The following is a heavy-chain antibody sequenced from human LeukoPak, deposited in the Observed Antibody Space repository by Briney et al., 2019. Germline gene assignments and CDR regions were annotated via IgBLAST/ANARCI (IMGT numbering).Heavy chain of an antibody. CDR1: GFTFSAYS. Sequence: GGSLRLSCAASGFTFSAYSMNWVRQAPGKGLEWVSSITETSHVYYAESVKGRFTISRDNAKNSLFLQVSSLRAEDTAVYYCTRETGDSVDYWGQGTLVTVSS. D-gene: IGHD7-27*01. CDR2: ITETSHV. J-gene: IGHJ4*02. V-gene: IGHV3-21*01. CDR3: TRETGDSVDY.